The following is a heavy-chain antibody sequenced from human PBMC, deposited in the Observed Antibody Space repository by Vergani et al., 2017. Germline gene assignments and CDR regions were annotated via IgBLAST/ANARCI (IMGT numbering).Heavy chain of an antibody. CDR1: GFLLTTGGEG. D-gene: IGHD3-9*01. J-gene: IGHJ3*01. CDR3: VHRLGYFDWDGAFDV. V-gene: IGHV2-5*01. Sequence: QITLRESGPTLVKPTQTLTLTCTFSGFLLTTGGEGVGWIRQPPGRALEWLAFVYWNDDERYSPSLKSRVTITKDTSKNEVILTMATMDPVDTATYYCVHRLGYFDWDGAFDVRGPGTMVTVSS. CDR2: VYWNDDE.